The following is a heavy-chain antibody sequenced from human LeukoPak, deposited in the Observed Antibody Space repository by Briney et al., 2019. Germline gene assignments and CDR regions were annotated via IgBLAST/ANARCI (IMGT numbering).Heavy chain of an antibody. CDR2: IRYDGGNK. J-gene: IGHJ4*02. V-gene: IGHV3-30*02. Sequence: GGSLRLSCAASGFSFSNYGMHWVRLAPGKGLEWVSFIRYDGGNKWYADSVKGRFTASGDNSKNTLYLQMNSLTTEDTAVYYCAKDPGAKYYFDYWGQGTPVTVSS. CDR3: AKDPGAKYYFDY. CDR1: GFSFSNYG. D-gene: IGHD3-10*01.